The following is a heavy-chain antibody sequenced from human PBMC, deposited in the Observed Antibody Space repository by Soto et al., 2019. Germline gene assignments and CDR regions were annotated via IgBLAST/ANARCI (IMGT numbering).Heavy chain of an antibody. CDR2: ISASGNNT. D-gene: IGHD1-26*01. J-gene: IGHJ1*01. V-gene: IGHV3-23*01. CDR3: VPRGKYIVQS. Sequence: EVRLLESGGGLVQPGGSLRLSCAVSGFTFSSYAMSWVRQAPGKGLVWVSGISASGNNTYLADSVKGRFSISRDNSRNTVYLQLNSLRVEDSDIYYCVPRGKYIVQSWGQGTPVTVSS. CDR1: GFTFSSYA.